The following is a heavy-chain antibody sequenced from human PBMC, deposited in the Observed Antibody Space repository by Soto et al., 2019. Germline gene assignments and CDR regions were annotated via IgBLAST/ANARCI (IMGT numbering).Heavy chain of an antibody. CDR2: IYYSGST. CDR1: GGSISSGGYY. V-gene: IGHV4-31*03. D-gene: IGHD3-9*01. Sequence: SETLSLTCTVSGGSISSGGYYWSWIRQHPGKGLEWIGYIYYSGSTYYNPSLKSRVTISVDTSKNQFSLKLSSVTAADTAVYYCARDVGRYFDWSRAGPYWFAPWGQGTLVTVSS. J-gene: IGHJ5*02. CDR3: ARDVGRYFDWSRAGPYWFAP.